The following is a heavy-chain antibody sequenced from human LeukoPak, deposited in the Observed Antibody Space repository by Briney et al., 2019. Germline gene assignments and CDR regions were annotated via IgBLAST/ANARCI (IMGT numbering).Heavy chain of an antibody. CDR2: ISDTGATT. CDR1: GFTFSSYA. CDR3: AKDTSIGRYCTNGVCSPFDY. D-gene: IGHD2-8*01. V-gene: IGHV3-23*01. J-gene: IGHJ4*02. Sequence: PGGSLRLSCAGSGFTFSSYAMSWVRQAPGKGLEWVSAISDTGATTYDADSVKGRFTISRDSSRSTLYLQMNSLRAEDTTLYYCAKDTSIGRYCTNGVCSPFDYWGQGTLVTVSS.